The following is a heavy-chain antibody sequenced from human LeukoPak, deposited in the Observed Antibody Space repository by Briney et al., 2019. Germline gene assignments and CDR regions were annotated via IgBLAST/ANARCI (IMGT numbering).Heavy chain of an antibody. Sequence: PGGSLRLSCAASGFTFSDYYKTWIRQAPGKGLEWVSYISSSASTTYYADSVKGRFTISRDNSKNTLYLQMNSLRAEDTAVYYCAKVLMVYADDAFDIWGQGTMVTVSS. CDR1: GFTFSDYY. D-gene: IGHD2-8*01. J-gene: IGHJ3*02. CDR2: ISSSASTT. CDR3: AKVLMVYADDAFDI. V-gene: IGHV3-11*01.